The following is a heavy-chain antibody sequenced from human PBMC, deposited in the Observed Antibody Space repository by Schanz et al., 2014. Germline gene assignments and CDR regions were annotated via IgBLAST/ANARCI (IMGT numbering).Heavy chain of an antibody. CDR3: ARDKSGTYYTFDL. Sequence: QVKLQESGPGLVKPSETLSLTCNVSGGSISSSFWSWIRQPPGKGLEWIGYISYSGSTNYSPSLKSRVTISLDTSNNQISQKLRSVSAADTAVYYCARDKSGTYYTFDLWGPGTQVTVSS. D-gene: IGHD1-26*01. CDR2: ISYSGST. CDR1: GGSISSSF. V-gene: IGHV4-59*01. J-gene: IGHJ4*02.